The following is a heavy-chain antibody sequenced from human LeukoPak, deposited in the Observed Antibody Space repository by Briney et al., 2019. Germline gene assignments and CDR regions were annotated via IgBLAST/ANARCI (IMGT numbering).Heavy chain of an antibody. J-gene: IGHJ4*02. D-gene: IGHD6-19*01. V-gene: IGHV3-9*01. Sequence: PGGSLRLSCAASGFTFDDYGMQWVRQVAGKGLEWVSGISWNSKKIGYADSVKGRFTISRDNAKNSLYLQMNSLRAEDTALYYCAKDNIRIVVAGTIDYWGQGTLVTVSS. CDR3: AKDNIRIVVAGTIDY. CDR2: ISWNSKKI. CDR1: GFTFDDYG.